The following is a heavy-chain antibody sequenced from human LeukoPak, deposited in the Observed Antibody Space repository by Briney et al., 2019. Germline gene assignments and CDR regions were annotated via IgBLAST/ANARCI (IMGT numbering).Heavy chain of an antibody. CDR1: GGTFSSYA. J-gene: IGHJ4*02. CDR3: ASYYYDSSGYYYPLDY. CDR2: IIPIFGIA. Sequence: SVKVSCRASGGTFSSYAISWVRQAPGQGLEWMGRIIPIFGIANYAQKFQGRVTITADKSTSTAYMELSSLRSEDTAVYYCASYYYDSSGYYYPLDYWGQGTLVTVSS. V-gene: IGHV1-69*04. D-gene: IGHD3-22*01.